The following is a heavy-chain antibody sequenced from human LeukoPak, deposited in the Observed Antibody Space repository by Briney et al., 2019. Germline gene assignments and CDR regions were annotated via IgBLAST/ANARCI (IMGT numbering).Heavy chain of an antibody. CDR1: GYSISSGYY. D-gene: IGHD3-22*01. J-gene: IGHJ5*02. V-gene: IGHV4-38-2*02. Sequence: PSETLSLTCTVSGYSISSGYYWGWVRQPPGKGLEWIGSIYHSGSTYYNPSLKSRVTISVDTSKNQFSLKLSSVTAADTAVYYCARDRGIVGGDWFDPWGQGTLVTVSS. CDR3: ARDRGIVGGDWFDP. CDR2: IYHSGST.